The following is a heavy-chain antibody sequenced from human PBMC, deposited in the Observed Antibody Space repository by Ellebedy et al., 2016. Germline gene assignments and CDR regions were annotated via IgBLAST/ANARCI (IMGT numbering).Heavy chain of an antibody. CDR1: GLTFSNYG. V-gene: IGHV3-74*01. CDR2: MNTLGTIT. J-gene: IGHJ6*02. CDR3: ARGQDYGMNV. Sequence: GESLKISCAASGLTFSNYGMHWVRQAPGKGLVWVSFMNTLGTITTYADSVKGRFTFSRDNAKNTLYLQLNSLRAEDTAVYYCARGQDYGMNVWGQGTTVTVSS.